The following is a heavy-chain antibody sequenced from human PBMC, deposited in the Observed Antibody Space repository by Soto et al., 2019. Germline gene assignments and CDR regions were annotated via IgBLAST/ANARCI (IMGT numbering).Heavy chain of an antibody. CDR1: GYGFTTFG. J-gene: IGHJ4*02. Sequence: ASVKVSCKASGYGFTTFGMYWVPQAPGQGLEWMGWFNTYTGNPTYAQDFTGRFVFSMDTSASTAYLQISSLKAEDMALYYCARAVAVPADFDYWGQGTLVTVSS. V-gene: IGHV7-4-1*02. CDR3: ARAVAVPADFDY. CDR2: FNTYTGNP. D-gene: IGHD6-19*01.